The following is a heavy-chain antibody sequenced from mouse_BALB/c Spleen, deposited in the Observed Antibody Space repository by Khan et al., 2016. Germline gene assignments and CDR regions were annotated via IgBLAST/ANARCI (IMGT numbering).Heavy chain of an antibody. CDR1: GYTFTSYV. CDR2: INHYNDGT. J-gene: IGHJ4*01. D-gene: IGHD1-1*01. Sequence: VQLQQSGPELVKPGASVKMSCKASGYTFTSYVMHWVKQKPGQGLEWIGYINHYNDGTKYNEKFKGKDTLTSDKSSCTAFMRLSSLTSEDSAVYYCASYDYAMDYWGQGTSVTVSS. CDR3: ASYDYAMDY. V-gene: IGHV1S136*01.